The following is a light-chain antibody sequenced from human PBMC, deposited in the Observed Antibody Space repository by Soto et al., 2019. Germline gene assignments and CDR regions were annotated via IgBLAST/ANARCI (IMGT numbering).Light chain of an antibody. CDR3: QQRSGFFP. CDR1: QSVSNY. CDR2: DAS. Sequence: EVVLTQSPATLSLSPGERATLSCRASQSVSNYLAWYQQKPGQAPRLLIYDASKRATGIPARFSGSGSGTDFTLTISSLEPEDFAVYYCQQRSGFFPFGPGTRVDFK. V-gene: IGKV3-11*01. J-gene: IGKJ3*01.